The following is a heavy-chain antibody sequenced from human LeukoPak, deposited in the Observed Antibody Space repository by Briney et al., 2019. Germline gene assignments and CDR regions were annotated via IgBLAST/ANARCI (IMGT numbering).Heavy chain of an antibody. Sequence: ASVKVSCKASGYTFTSYGISWVRQAPGQGLEWMGWINPNSGGTNYAQKFQGRVTMTRDTSISTAYMELSRLRSDDTAVYYCARVIAVAGTRAFDIWGQGTMVTVSS. CDR3: ARVIAVAGTRAFDI. CDR1: GYTFTSYG. CDR2: INPNSGGT. D-gene: IGHD6-19*01. V-gene: IGHV1-2*02. J-gene: IGHJ3*02.